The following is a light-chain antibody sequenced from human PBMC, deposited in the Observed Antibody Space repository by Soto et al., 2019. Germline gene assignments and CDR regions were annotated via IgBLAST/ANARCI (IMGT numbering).Light chain of an antibody. V-gene: IGLV2-14*01. CDR1: SSDVGGYNY. CDR2: DVS. J-gene: IGLJ1*01. Sequence: QSVLTQPASVSGSPGQSITISCTGTSSDVGGYNYVSWYQQHPDKAPKLMIYDVSNRPSGVSNRFSGSKSGNTASLTISGLQAEDEADYCSSYTSSSTLLYVFGTGTKLTVL. CDR3: SSYTSSSTLLYV.